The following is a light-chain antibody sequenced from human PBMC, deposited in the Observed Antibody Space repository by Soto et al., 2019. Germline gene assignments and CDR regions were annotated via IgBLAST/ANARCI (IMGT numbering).Light chain of an antibody. V-gene: IGKV3-20*01. CDR2: GAS. Sequence: EIVLTQSPGTLSLSPGERATLSCRASQSVSSSYLAWYQQKPGQAPRLLIYGASSRATCIPDRFSGSGSGTDFTLTISRLEPEDFALYYCQQYGSSPGFTFGPGTKVDIK. CDR3: QQYGSSPGFT. J-gene: IGKJ3*01. CDR1: QSVSSSY.